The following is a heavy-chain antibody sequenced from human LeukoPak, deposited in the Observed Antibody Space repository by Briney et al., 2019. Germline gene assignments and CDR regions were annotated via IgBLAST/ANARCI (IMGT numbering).Heavy chain of an antibody. CDR1: GFTFSSYA. Sequence: PGRSLRLSCAASGFTFSSYAMHWVRQAPGKGLEWVAVISYDGSNKYYADSVKGRFTISRDNSKNTLYLQMNSLRAEDTAVYYCARDRSWTIDYGSGVDIWGQGTMVTVSS. V-gene: IGHV3-30*14. D-gene: IGHD3-10*01. CDR3: ARDRSWTIDYGSGVDI. J-gene: IGHJ3*02. CDR2: ISYDGSNK.